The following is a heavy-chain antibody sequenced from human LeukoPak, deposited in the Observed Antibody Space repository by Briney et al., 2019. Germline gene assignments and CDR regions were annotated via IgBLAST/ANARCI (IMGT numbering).Heavy chain of an antibody. J-gene: IGHJ6*02. Sequence: GGSLRLSCAASGFTFSSYAMNWVRQAPGKGLEWVSAISGGGGSTYYTDSVKGRFTISRDNSKNTLYLQMDSLRDEDTAVYYCAKRTLPYDMDVWGQGTTVTVSS. CDR3: AKRTLPYDMDV. V-gene: IGHV3-23*01. CDR2: ISGGGGST. CDR1: GFTFSSYA. D-gene: IGHD1-7*01.